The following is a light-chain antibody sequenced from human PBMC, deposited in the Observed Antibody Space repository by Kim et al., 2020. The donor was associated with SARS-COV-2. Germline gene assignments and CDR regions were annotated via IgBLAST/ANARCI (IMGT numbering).Light chain of an antibody. V-gene: IGLV4-69*01. J-gene: IGLJ3*02. CDR3: QTWVVGIRV. Sequence: APFNTNCTPSRGGSSYANALQQQQPGKGPRFLMKLNSDDSHKKGVGLPDRFSGSSSGAERYLTIFSLQSEDEADYYCQTWVVGIRVFGGGTQLTVL. CDR2: LNSDDSH. CDR1: RGGSSYA.